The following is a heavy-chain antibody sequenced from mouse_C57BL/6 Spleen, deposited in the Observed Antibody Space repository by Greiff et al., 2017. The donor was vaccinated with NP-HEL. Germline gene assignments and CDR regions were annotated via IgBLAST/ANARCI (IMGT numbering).Heavy chain of an antibody. CDR1: GFTFSDYY. V-gene: IGHV5-16*01. Sequence: EVMLVESEGGLVQPGSSMKLSCTASGFTFSDYYMAWVRQVPEKGLEWVANINYDGSSTYYLDSLKSRFIISRDNAKNILYLQMSSLKSEDTATYYCARGGYGNYRWYFDVWGTGTTVTVSS. CDR3: ARGGYGNYRWYFDV. CDR2: INYDGSST. D-gene: IGHD2-1*01. J-gene: IGHJ1*03.